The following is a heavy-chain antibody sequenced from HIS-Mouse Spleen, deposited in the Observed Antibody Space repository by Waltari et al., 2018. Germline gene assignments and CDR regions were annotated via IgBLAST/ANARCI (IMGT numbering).Heavy chain of an antibody. CDR2: IDWDDDK. D-gene: IGHD6-19*01. J-gene: IGHJ4*02. CDR1: GFSLSTSGMC. Sequence: QVTLRESGPALVKPTQTLTLTCTFSGFSLSTSGMCVSWIRQPPGKALEWLARIDWDDDKYYSTSLKTRLTISRDTSKIQVFLTMTNMDPLDTATYYCARIAEGYTSGWYAFDYWGQGTLVTVSS. CDR3: ARIAEGYTSGWYAFDY. V-gene: IGHV2-70*15.